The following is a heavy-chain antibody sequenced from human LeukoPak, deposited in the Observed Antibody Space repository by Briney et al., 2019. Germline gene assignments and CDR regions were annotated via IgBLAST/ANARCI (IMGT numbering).Heavy chain of an antibody. CDR1: GGSISSYY. J-gene: IGHJ4*02. CDR2: IYYSGST. Sequence: PSETLSLTCTVSGGSISSYYWSWIRQPPGKGLEWIGYIYYSGSTNYNPSLKSRVTISVDTSKNQFSLKLSSVTAADTAVYYCARFWGDYGDYPIFDYWGQGTLVTVSS. V-gene: IGHV4-59*01. CDR3: ARFWGDYGDYPIFDY. D-gene: IGHD4-17*01.